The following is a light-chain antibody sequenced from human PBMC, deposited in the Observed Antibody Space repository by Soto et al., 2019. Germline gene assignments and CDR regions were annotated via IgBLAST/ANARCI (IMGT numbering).Light chain of an antibody. Sequence: QSALTQPASVSGSPGQSITISCTGTSSDVGGYNYVSWYQQHPGKAPKLMIYDVSNRPSGVSNRFSGSKSGNTASLTISGLQAEDEADYYCSSYTSLYVFGTGTRSPS. CDR2: DVS. CDR1: SSDVGGYNY. CDR3: SSYTSLYV. J-gene: IGLJ1*01. V-gene: IGLV2-14*01.